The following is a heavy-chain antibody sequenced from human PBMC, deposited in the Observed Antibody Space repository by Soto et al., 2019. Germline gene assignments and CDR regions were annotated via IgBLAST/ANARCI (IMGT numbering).Heavy chain of an antibody. D-gene: IGHD2-2*01. CDR2: IYSGGST. CDR3: ARATNPIYYYYYMDV. V-gene: IGHV3-53*04. J-gene: IGHJ6*03. CDR1: GFTVSSNY. Sequence: GGSLSLSCAASGFTVSSNYMSWVRQAPGKGLEWVSVIYSGGSTYYADSVKGRFIISRHNSKNTLYLQMNSLRAEDTAVYYCARATNPIYYYYYMDVWGKGTTVTVSS.